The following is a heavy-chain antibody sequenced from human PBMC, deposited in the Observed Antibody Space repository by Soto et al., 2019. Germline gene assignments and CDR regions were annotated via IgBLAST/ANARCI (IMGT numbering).Heavy chain of an antibody. CDR1: GFTFSDYY. V-gene: IGHV3-11*01. D-gene: IGHD3-3*01. CDR2: ISSSGSTI. Sequence: GGSLRLSCAASGFTFSDYYMSWIRQAPGKGLEWVSYISSSGSTIYYADSVKGRFTISRDNAKNSLYLQMNSLRAEDTAVYYCARDKSYYDFWSGYHHNWFDPWGQGTPVTVYS. J-gene: IGHJ5*02. CDR3: ARDKSYYDFWSGYHHNWFDP.